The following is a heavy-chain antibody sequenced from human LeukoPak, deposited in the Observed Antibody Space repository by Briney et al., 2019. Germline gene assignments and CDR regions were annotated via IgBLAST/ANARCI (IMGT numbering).Heavy chain of an antibody. CDR3: TRGVRYYYDSSGSAVDYYYYMDV. CDR1: GYTFTSYD. D-gene: IGHD3-22*01. Sequence: ASVKVSCKASGYTFTSYDINWVRQATGQGLEWMGWMNPNSGNTGYAQKFQGRVTITRNISISTAYMELSSLRSEDTAVYYCTRGVRYYYDSSGSAVDYYYYMDVWGKGTTVTISS. CDR2: MNPNSGNT. V-gene: IGHV1-8*03. J-gene: IGHJ6*03.